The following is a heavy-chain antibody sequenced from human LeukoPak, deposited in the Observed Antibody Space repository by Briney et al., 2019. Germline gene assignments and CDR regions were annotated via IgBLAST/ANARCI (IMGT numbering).Heavy chain of an antibody. CDR1: GYTFTGYY. CDR2: IKPDSGDT. Sequence: ASVKVSCKASGYTFTGYYMHWVRQAPGQGLEWMGWIKPDSGDTKYAQSFQGRVTMTRDTSISTAYMELSRLGSDDTAVYYCARGRSGSYFSYYYYYMDVWGKGATVTVSS. V-gene: IGHV1-2*02. CDR3: ARGRSGSYFSYYYYYMDV. J-gene: IGHJ6*03. D-gene: IGHD1-26*01.